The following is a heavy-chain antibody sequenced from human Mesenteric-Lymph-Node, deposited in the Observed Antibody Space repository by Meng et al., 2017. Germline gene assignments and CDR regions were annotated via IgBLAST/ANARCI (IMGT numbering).Heavy chain of an antibody. CDR3: ATLPILYYYDSSGYGDDAFDI. Sequence: ASVKVSCKASGYTFTGYYMHWVRQAPGQGLEWMGRINPNSGGTNYAQKFQGRVTMTRDTSISTAYMELSRLRSDDTAVYYCATLPILYYYDSSGYGDDAFDIWGQGTRVTVSS. D-gene: IGHD3-22*01. CDR2: INPNSGGT. J-gene: IGHJ3*02. V-gene: IGHV1-2*06. CDR1: GYTFTGYY.